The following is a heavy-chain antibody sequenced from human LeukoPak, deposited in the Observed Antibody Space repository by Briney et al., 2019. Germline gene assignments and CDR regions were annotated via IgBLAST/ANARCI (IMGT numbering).Heavy chain of an antibody. D-gene: IGHD1-1*01. J-gene: IGHJ4*02. CDR1: VYTFTDYY. CDR2: SNPNGGGT. Sequence: ASVKVSCKASVYTFTDYYMHWVRQAPGQGLEWRGWSNPNGGGTNYAQKFQGRVTMNRDTSISTAYMELSRLRYDDTPVYYCARTTDPHDYWGQGTLVTVSS. V-gene: IGHV1-2*02. CDR3: ARTTDPHDY.